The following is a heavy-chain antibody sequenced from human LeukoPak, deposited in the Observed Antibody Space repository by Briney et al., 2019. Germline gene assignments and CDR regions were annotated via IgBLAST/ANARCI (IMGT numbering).Heavy chain of an antibody. CDR1: GGSISSYY. V-gene: IGHV4-59*01. D-gene: IGHD2-15*01. J-gene: IGHJ4*02. Sequence: PSETLSLTCTVSGGSISSYYWSWIRQPPGKGLEWIGYIYYSGSTNYNPSLKSRVTISVDTSKNQFSLKLSSVTAADTAVYYCARGPTWWGNFDYWGQGTLVTVSS. CDR2: IYYSGST. CDR3: ARGPTWWGNFDY.